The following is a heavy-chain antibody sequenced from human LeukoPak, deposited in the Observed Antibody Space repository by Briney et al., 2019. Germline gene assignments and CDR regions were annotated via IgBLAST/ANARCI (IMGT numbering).Heavy chain of an antibody. J-gene: IGHJ4*02. CDR1: GGSISSSSYY. D-gene: IGHD2-2*01. Sequence: SGTLSLTCTVSGGSISSSSYYWGWIRQPPGKGLEWIGSIYYSGSTYYNPSLKSRVTISVDTSKNQFSLKLSSVTAADTAVYYCASQGGYCSSTSCCIDYWGQGTLVTVSS. CDR2: IYYSGST. CDR3: ASQGGYCSSTSCCIDY. V-gene: IGHV4-39*01.